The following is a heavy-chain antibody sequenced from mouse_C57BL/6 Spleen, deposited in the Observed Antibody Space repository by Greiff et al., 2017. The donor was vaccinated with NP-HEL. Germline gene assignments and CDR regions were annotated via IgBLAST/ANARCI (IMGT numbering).Heavy chain of an antibody. CDR1: GYTFTSYW. Sequence: QVQLQQPGAELVKPGASVKMSCKASGYTFTSYWITWVKQRPGQGLEWIGDIYPGSGSPNYNEKFKSKATLTVDTSSSTAYMQLSSLTSEDSAVYYCARSDGYYYAMYYWGQGTSVTVSS. J-gene: IGHJ4*01. CDR2: IYPGSGSP. V-gene: IGHV1-55*01. CDR3: ARSDGYYYAMYY.